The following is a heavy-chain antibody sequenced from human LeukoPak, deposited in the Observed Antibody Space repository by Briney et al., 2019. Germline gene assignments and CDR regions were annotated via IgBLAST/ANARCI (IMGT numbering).Heavy chain of an antibody. D-gene: IGHD3-16*01. V-gene: IGHV1-2*02. CDR3: ARGREIHGGWDTKLDGY. Sequence: AAVNRSSTASGNSFTDDNMHWVRQARGQGKEWMGWISPRSGDTSYAQKFQGRVTMTRDTSINTVDMDLSGLTSDDTGVFYCARGREIHGGWDTKLDGYWGQGTLVTVSS. J-gene: IGHJ4*02. CDR1: GNSFTDDN. CDR2: ISPRSGDT.